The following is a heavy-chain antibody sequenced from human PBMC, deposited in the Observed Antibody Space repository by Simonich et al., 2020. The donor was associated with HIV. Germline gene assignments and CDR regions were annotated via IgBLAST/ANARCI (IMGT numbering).Heavy chain of an antibody. CDR1: GGSFSGYY. J-gene: IGHJ4*02. Sequence: QVQLQQWGAGLLKPSETLSLTCAVYGGSFSGYYWSWIRQPPGKGLEWIGEINHSGSTNYNPSLKSRVTISVDTSKNQFSLKLSSVTAADTAVFYCARRRVVVGASFDYWGQGTLVTVSS. V-gene: IGHV4-34*01. CDR2: INHSGST. CDR3: ARRRVVVGASFDY. D-gene: IGHD2-15*01.